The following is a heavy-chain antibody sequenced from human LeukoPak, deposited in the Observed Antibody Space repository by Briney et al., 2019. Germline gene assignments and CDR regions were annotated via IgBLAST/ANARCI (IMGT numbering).Heavy chain of an antibody. D-gene: IGHD3-22*01. V-gene: IGHV1-69*13. CDR2: IIPIFGTA. CDR1: GGTFSSYA. CDR3: ARDAYYYDSSGWRGYYFDY. J-gene: IGHJ4*02. Sequence: ASVKVSCKASGGTFSSYAIGWVRQAPGQGLEWMGGIIPIFGTANYAQKFQGRVTITADESTSTAYMELSSLRSEDTAVYYCARDAYYYDSSGWRGYYFDYWGQGTLVTVSS.